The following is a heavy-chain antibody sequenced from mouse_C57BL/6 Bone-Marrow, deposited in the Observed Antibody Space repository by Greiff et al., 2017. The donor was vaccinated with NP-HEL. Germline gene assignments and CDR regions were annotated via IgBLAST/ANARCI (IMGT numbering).Heavy chain of an antibody. CDR1: GYAFTNYL. V-gene: IGHV1-54*01. CDR3: ARSIGSSLDY. J-gene: IGHJ2*01. Sequence: VKLQESGAELVRPGTSVKVSCKASGYAFTNYLIEWVKQRPGQGLEWIGVINPGSGGTNYNEKFKGKATLTADKSSSTAYMQLSSLTSEDSAVYFCARSIGSSLDYWGQGTTLTVSS. CDR2: INPGSGGT. D-gene: IGHD1-1*01.